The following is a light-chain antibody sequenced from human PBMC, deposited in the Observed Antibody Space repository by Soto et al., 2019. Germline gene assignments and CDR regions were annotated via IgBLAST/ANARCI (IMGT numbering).Light chain of an antibody. CDR1: QSVSSN. Sequence: EIVLTQSPGTLSLSTGERATLSCRASQSVSSNLAWYQQKPGQGPRLLIYGASTRATGIPARFSGSGSGTEFTLTISSLQSEDFAVYYCQQYNNWPLTFGGGTKVDI. J-gene: IGKJ4*01. CDR3: QQYNNWPLT. CDR2: GAS. V-gene: IGKV3-15*01.